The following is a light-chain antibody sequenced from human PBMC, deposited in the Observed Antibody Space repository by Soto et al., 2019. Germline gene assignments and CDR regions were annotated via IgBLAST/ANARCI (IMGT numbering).Light chain of an antibody. Sequence: DIKMTQSPSSLSAFIGDRVTITCRASQGIRGWLAWYQLKPGKAPTLVIHAASSLETGVPSRFSGSGSGTDFTLTIRNLQPEDVATYYCLQDNTYPVTFGGGTKVHIK. CDR1: QGIRGW. CDR2: AAS. V-gene: IGKV1-12*01. J-gene: IGKJ4*01. CDR3: LQDNTYPVT.